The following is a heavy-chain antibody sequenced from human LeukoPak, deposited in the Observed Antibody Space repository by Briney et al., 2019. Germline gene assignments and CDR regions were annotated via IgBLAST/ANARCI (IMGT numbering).Heavy chain of an antibody. CDR2: ISGSGGST. V-gene: IGHV3-23*01. D-gene: IGHD3-22*01. Sequence: GGSLRLSCAASGFTFSSYAMSWVRQAPGKGLEGVSAISGSGGSTYYADSVKGRFTISRDNSKNTLYLQMNSLRAEDTAVYYCAKTAESYDSSGYWFYFDYWGQGTLVTVSS. CDR1: GFTFSSYA. J-gene: IGHJ4*02. CDR3: AKTAESYDSSGYWFYFDY.